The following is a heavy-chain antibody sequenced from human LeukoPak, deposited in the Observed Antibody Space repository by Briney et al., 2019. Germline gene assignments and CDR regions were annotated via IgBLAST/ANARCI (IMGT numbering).Heavy chain of an antibody. CDR2: IKQDGSEK. D-gene: IGHD1-14*01. Sequence: GGSLRLSCAASGFTFSSYWMSWVRQAPGKGLEWVANIKQDGSEKYYVDSVKGRFTISRDNAKNSLYLQMNSLRAEDTAVYYCARLPHAEGGAERYYYYYYMDVWGKGTTVTVSS. CDR1: GFTFSSYW. V-gene: IGHV3-7*03. CDR3: ARLPHAEGGAERYYYYYYMDV. J-gene: IGHJ6*03.